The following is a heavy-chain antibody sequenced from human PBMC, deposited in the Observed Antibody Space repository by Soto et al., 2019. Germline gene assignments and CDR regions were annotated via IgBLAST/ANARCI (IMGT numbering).Heavy chain of an antibody. CDR1: GYTLTELS. Sequence: ASVKVSCKVSGYTLTELSMHWVRQAPGKGLEWMGGFDPEDGETIYAQKFQGRVTMTEDTSTDTAYMELSSLRSEDTAVYYCATVYLGRNWFDPWGQGTLVTVSS. CDR3: ATVYLGRNWFDP. CDR2: FDPEDGET. J-gene: IGHJ5*02. V-gene: IGHV1-24*01.